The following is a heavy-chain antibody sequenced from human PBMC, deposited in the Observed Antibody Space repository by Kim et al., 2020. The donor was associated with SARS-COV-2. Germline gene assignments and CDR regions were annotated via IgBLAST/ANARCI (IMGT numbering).Heavy chain of an antibody. D-gene: IGHD1-7*01. Sequence: NHNPALKSRVTLSVDTSKNQFSLKLSSVTAADTAVYYCARTGGTDWYFDLWGRGTLVTVSS. J-gene: IGHJ2*01. V-gene: IGHV4-34*01. CDR3: ARTGGTDWYFDL.